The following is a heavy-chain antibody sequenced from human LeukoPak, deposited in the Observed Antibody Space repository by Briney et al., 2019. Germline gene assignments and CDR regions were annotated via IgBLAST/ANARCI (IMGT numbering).Heavy chain of an antibody. Sequence: SGTLSLTSAVSGGSISSSNWWSWVRQPPGKGLEWIGEIDHGGSTNYNPSLKSPVTISVDKSKNQFSLKLSSVTAADTAVYYCARVSGYGPDYYYYYMYGGGKRWSVTVSS. CDR1: GGSISSSNW. J-gene: IGHJ6*03. CDR3: ARVSGYGPDYYYYYMYG. D-gene: IGHD5-12*01. V-gene: IGHV4-4*02. CDR2: IDHGGST.